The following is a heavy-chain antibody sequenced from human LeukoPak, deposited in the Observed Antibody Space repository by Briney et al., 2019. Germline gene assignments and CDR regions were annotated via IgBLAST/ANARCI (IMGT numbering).Heavy chain of an antibody. CDR2: INHSGST. CDR1: GGSFGGYY. Sequence: PSETLSPTFHVQGGSFGGYYWGGIRQPPGKGLEWMWEINHSGSTNYNPYLKSRVTISVDTSKNQFSLKLSSVTAADTAVYYWARGGYFDYWGQGTLDSVSS. J-gene: IGHJ4*02. CDR3: ARGGYFDY. V-gene: IGHV4-34*01.